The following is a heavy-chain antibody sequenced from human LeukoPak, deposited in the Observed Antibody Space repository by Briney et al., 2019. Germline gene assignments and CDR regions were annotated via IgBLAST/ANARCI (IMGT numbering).Heavy chain of an antibody. CDR3: ARDPRPYYYDSSGYYFDAFDI. V-gene: IGHV4-34*01. J-gene: IGHJ3*02. CDR1: GGSFSGYY. CDR2: INHSGST. D-gene: IGHD3-22*01. Sequence: SETLSLTCAVYGGSFSGYYWSWIRQPPGKGLEWIGEINHSGSTNYNPSLKSRVTMSVDTSKNQFSLKLSSVTAADTAVYYCARDPRPYYYDSSGYYFDAFDIWGQGTMVTVSS.